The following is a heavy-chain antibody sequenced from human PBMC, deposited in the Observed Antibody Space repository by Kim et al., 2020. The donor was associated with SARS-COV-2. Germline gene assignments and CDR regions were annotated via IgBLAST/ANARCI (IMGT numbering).Heavy chain of an antibody. Sequence: SETLSLTCTVSGGSISSGSYYWSWIRQPAGKGLEWIGRIYTSGSTNYNPSLKSRVTISVDTSKNQFSLKLSSVTAADTAVYYCARDSGGRLLRYFDWQDAVDIWGQGTMVTVSS. CDR1: GGSISSGSYY. CDR2: IYTSGST. D-gene: IGHD3-9*01. CDR3: ARDSGGRLLRYFDWQDAVDI. V-gene: IGHV4-61*02. J-gene: IGHJ3*02.